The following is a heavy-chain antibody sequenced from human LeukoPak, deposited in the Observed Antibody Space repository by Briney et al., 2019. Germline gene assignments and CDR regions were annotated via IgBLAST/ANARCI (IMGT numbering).Heavy chain of an antibody. D-gene: IGHD3-3*01. CDR1: GFTFSSYA. CDR3: AREGPTHYDFWSGYLDY. Sequence: PGGSLRLSCAASGFTFSSYAMHWVRQAPGKGLEWVAVISYDGSNKYYADSVKGRFTISRDNSKNTLYLQMNSLRAEDTAVYYCAREGPTHYDFWSGYLDYWGQGTLVTVSS. CDR2: ISYDGSNK. J-gene: IGHJ4*02. V-gene: IGHV3-30-3*01.